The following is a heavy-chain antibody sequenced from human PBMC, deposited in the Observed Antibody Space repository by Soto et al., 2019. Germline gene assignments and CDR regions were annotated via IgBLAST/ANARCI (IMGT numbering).Heavy chain of an antibody. V-gene: IGHV3-48*01. CDR3: VRDQDWAFDY. CDR1: GFSFSRYS. J-gene: IGHJ4*02. D-gene: IGHD3-9*01. Sequence: EVQLVESGGDLIQPGGSLRLSCAASGFSFSRYSMNWVRQAPGKGLEWISYIPRSGSAIYADSVKGRFTISRDNAKSSLYLQMNSLGADDTATYYCVRDQDWAFDYWGQGALVTVSS. CDR2: IPRSGSAI.